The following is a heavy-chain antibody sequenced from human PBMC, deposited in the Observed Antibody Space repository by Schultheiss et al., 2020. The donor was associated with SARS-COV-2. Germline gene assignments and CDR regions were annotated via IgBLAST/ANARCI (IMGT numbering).Heavy chain of an antibody. Sequence: SETLSLTCTVSGGSISSYYWSWIRQPAGKGLEWIGRIYTSGSTNYNPSLKSRVTMSVDTSKNQFSLKLSSVTAADTAVYYCARGRHSHIVGALYYFDYWGQGTLVTVSS. CDR1: GGSISSYY. CDR3: ARGRHSHIVGALYYFDY. D-gene: IGHD1-26*01. V-gene: IGHV4-4*07. CDR2: IYTSGST. J-gene: IGHJ4*02.